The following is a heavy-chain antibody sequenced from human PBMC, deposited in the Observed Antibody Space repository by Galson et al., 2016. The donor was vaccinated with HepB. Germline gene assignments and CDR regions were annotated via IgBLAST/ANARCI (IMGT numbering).Heavy chain of an antibody. CDR2: IYHTGTT. V-gene: IGHV4-4*02. J-gene: IGHJ4*02. D-gene: IGHD4-23*01. CDR1: GDSISRDTW. CDR3: AGGKLASGWGY. Sequence: TLSLTCAVSGDSISRDTWWSCIRQPPGKGLEWIGEIYHTGTTNYNPSLKSRVTMSLDKSKNQFSLMVTSVTAADTAVYYCAGGKLASGWGYWGQGTLVTVSS.